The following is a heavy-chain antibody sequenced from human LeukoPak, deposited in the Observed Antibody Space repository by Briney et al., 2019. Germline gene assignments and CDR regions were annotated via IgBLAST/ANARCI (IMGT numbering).Heavy chain of an antibody. CDR2: IIPILGIA. CDR1: GYTFTSYG. V-gene: IGHV1-69*04. D-gene: IGHD2-8*01. J-gene: IGHJ4*02. Sequence: SVKVSCKASGYTFTSYGISWVRQAPGQGLEWMGRIIPILGIANYAQKFQGRVTITADKSTSTAYMELSSLRSEDTAVYYCATEIVLMVPYFDYWGQGTLVTVSS. CDR3: ATEIVLMVPYFDY.